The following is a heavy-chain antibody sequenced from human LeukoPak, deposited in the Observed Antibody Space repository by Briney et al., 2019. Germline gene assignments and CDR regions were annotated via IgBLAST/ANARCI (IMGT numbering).Heavy chain of an antibody. J-gene: IGHJ6*02. CDR1: GYIFINYY. V-gene: IGHV1-2*02. CDR3: AREYRLFCGRDCYPANFYHFGLDV. CDR2: IHPNSGVT. Sequence: VASVTVSCKTSGYIFINYYLHWVRQAPGQGLEGMGWIHPNSGVTDCAQKFKGRVTMTRDTSINTVYMDMSGLTSDDTAVYYCAREYRLFCGRDCYPANFYHFGLDVWGQGTAVTVS. D-gene: IGHD2-21*02.